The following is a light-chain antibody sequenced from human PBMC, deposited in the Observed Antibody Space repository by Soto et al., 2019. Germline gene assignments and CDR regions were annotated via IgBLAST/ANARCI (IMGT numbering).Light chain of an antibody. CDR2: EVT. CDR1: SSDVGGYNY. CDR3: TSYAGGNIL. Sequence: SALTQPPSASGSPGQSVTISCTGTSSDVGGYNYVSWYQYHPGKAPKLMIYEVTKRPSGVPDRFSGSKSGNTASLTVSGLQAEDEADYYCTSYAGGNILFGGGTKLTVL. J-gene: IGLJ3*02. V-gene: IGLV2-8*01.